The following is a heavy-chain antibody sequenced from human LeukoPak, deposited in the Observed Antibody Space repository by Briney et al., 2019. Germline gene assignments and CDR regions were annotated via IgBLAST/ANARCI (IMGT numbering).Heavy chain of an antibody. V-gene: IGHV3-23*01. CDR3: AKALYGDYGRFDY. CDR2: ISDGGSDT. D-gene: IGHD4-17*01. J-gene: IGHJ4*02. Sequence: GGSLKLSCAASGFTFSTYAMSWVRQAPGKGLDWVSTISDGGSDTHYADSVKGRFTISRDNSKNTLYLQMNSLRAEDTAVYYCAKALYGDYGRFDYWGQGTLVTVSS. CDR1: GFTFSTYA.